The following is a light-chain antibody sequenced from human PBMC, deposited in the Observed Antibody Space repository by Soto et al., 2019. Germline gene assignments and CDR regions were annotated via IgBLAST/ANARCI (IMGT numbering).Light chain of an antibody. V-gene: IGLV2-14*01. Sequence: QSALTQPASVSGSPGQSLPISCNGTSSDIGRHNYVSWYQQHPGKAPKLMIYDVSSRPSGVSNRFSGSKSGNTASLTISGLQAEDEADYYCSSYTSSNTLVFGGGTKVTVL. CDR1: SSDIGRHNY. CDR3: SSYTSSNTLV. CDR2: DVS. J-gene: IGLJ2*01.